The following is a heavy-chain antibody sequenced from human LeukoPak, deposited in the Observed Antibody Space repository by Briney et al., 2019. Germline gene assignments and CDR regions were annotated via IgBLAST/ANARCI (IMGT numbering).Heavy chain of an antibody. CDR1: GGSISSYY. CDR3: ARDTVTGTTPGTFDY. Sequence: SETLSLTCTVSGGSISSYYWSWTRQPPGKGLEWIGYIYYSGSTNYNPSLKSRVTISVDTSKNQFSLKLSSVTAADTAVYYCARDTVTGTTPGTFDYWGQGTLVTVPS. V-gene: IGHV4-59*01. D-gene: IGHD1-20*01. CDR2: IYYSGST. J-gene: IGHJ4*02.